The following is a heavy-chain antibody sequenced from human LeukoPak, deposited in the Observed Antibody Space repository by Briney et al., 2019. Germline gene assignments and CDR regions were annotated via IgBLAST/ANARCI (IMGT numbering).Heavy chain of an antibody. CDR3: ARDGGYSSSWEGYFDY. J-gene: IGHJ4*02. CDR1: GGSISSYY. CDR2: IYYSGST. V-gene: IGHV4-59*01. D-gene: IGHD6-13*01. Sequence: SETLSLTCTVSGGSISSYYWSWIRQPPGKGLEWIGYIYYSGSTNYNPSLKSRVTISVDTSKNQFSLKLSSVTAADTAVYYCARDGGYSSSWEGYFDYWGQGTLVTVSS.